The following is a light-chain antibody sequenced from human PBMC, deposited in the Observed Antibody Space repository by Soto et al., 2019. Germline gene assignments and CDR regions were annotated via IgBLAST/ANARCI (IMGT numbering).Light chain of an antibody. Sequence: QSALTQPASVSGSPGQSITISCTGTSSDVDGYNYVSWYQYHPGKAPKLMIYDVSNRPSGISNRFSGSKSANTASLTISGRQAEDDADYYCSSFTISRSTVIFGGGTKLTVL. CDR1: SSDVDGYNY. CDR2: DVS. V-gene: IGLV2-14*01. J-gene: IGLJ2*01. CDR3: SSFTISRSTVI.